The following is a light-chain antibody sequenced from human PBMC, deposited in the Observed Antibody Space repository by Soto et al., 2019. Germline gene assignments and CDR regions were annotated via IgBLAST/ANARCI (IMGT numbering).Light chain of an antibody. CDR2: KAS. V-gene: IGKV1-5*03. CDR1: QGISTW. J-gene: IGKJ1*01. Sequence: DIQMTQSPSSVSASIGDRFTITCRASQGISTWLAWYQQKPGKAPKLLIYKASSLESGVPSRFSGSGSGTEFTLTITSLQPDDFATYYGQQYDSYPWTFGQGTKVDIK. CDR3: QQYDSYPWT.